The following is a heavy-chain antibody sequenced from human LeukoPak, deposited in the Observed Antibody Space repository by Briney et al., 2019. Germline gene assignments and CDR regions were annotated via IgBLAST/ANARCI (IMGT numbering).Heavy chain of an antibody. CDR1: GDSITRHY. CDR3: ARSGDSPSFDS. Sequence: SETLSLTCTVSGDSITRHYWNWIRQSPGKALEWIGYIHYTGSTNTNPSLRSRLTISVDTSNSQFSLKLNSVTAADTAVYSCARSGDSPSFDSWGQGTLVTVSS. CDR2: IHYTGST. J-gene: IGHJ4*02. V-gene: IGHV4-59*11. D-gene: IGHD4-17*01.